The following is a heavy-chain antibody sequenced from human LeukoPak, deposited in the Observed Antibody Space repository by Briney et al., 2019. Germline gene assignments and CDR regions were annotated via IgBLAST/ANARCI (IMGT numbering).Heavy chain of an antibody. J-gene: IGHJ4*02. Sequence: SETLSLTCTVSGGSISSSSYYWGWIRQPPGKGLEWIGSIYYSGSTYYNPSLKSRVTMSVDTSKNQFSLKLSSVTAADTAVYYCARQHSSSWPNLYWGQGTLVTVSS. CDR3: ARQHSSSWPNLY. V-gene: IGHV4-39*01. D-gene: IGHD6-13*01. CDR1: GGSISSSSYY. CDR2: IYYSGST.